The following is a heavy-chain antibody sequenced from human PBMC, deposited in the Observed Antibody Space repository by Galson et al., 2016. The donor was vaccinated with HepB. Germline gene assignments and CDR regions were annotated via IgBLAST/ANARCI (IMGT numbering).Heavy chain of an antibody. J-gene: IGHJ4*02. CDR1: GFTLSGYW. CDR2: INSDGSII. V-gene: IGHV3-74*01. D-gene: IGHD1-1*01. Sequence: SLRLSCAASGFTLSGYWMHWVRHAPGKGLVWVSRINSDGSIINYADSVKGRFTISRDNAENTLYLQMNSLRDEDTAVYYSAKGRAGTTGPVEYWGQGTLVTVSS. CDR3: AKGRAGTTGPVEY.